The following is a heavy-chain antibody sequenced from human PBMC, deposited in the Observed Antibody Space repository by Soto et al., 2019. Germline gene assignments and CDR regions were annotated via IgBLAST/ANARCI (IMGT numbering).Heavy chain of an antibody. CDR1: GGSISSYY. V-gene: IGHV4-59*08. J-gene: IGHJ4*02. Sequence: QVQLQESGPGLLKPSETLSLTVTVSGGSISSYYWSWIRQPPGKGLEWIGYIYYTGSTNYNTSLKSRVTMSVDTSQNQFSLKLTSVTAADTAVYYSARLSWFGEYYFDYWGQGTLVTVSS. D-gene: IGHD3-10*01. CDR2: IYYTGST. CDR3: ARLSWFGEYYFDY.